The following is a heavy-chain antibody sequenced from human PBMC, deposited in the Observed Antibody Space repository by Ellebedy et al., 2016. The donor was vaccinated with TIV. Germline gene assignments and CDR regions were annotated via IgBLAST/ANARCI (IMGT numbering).Heavy chain of an antibody. V-gene: IGHV3-9*01. CDR1: GFNFNDYA. Sequence: PGGSLRLSCAASGFNFNDYAMHWVRQRTGKGLEWVSGISWNSVVIGYADSVKGRFTISRDNAKNSLYLEMDSLRSEDTARYYCVNMPNSYFRGMDVWGQGTTVAFSS. J-gene: IGHJ6*02. CDR2: ISWNSVVI. D-gene: IGHD3-9*01. CDR3: VNMPNSYFRGMDV.